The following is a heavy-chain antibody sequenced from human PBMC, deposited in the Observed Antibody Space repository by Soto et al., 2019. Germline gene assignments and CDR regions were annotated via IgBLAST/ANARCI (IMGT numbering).Heavy chain of an antibody. CDR3: AEAHWGGWAVNWFDP. CDR2: ISWNSGRI. J-gene: IGHJ5*02. CDR1: GFTFDDYA. Sequence: EVQLVESGGGLVQPRRSLRLSCAASGFTFDDYAMNWVRKAPGNGLARVSGISWNSGRIGYADSVKGRFTISRDNAKNSLYLQMISLRADDTALYYCAEAHWGGWAVNWFDPWGQGTLVTVSS. D-gene: IGHD3-16*01. V-gene: IGHV3-9*01.